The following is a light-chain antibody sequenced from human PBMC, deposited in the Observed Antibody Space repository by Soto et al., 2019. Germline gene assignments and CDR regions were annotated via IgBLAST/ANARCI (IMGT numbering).Light chain of an antibody. Sequence: DIQMTQSPSTLSASVGDRVTITCRASQSITNWLAWYQQKPGKAPKLLVYDASSLESGVPSRFSGSGSGTEFTLTISSLQPDDLATYYCQQYNNYSPLTFGPGTKVDIK. CDR2: DAS. V-gene: IGKV1-5*01. J-gene: IGKJ3*01. CDR1: QSITNW. CDR3: QQYNNYSPLT.